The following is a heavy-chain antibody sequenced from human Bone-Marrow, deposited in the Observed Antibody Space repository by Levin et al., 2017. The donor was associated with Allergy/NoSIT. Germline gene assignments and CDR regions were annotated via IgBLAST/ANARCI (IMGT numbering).Heavy chain of an antibody. D-gene: IGHD5-18*01. J-gene: IGHJ4*02. Sequence: SETLSLTCTVSGGSISTYYWSWIRQPPGKGLEWIGYVYYSGSTNYNPSLKSRVTMSVDTSKNHFSLKLSSVTAADTALYYCARHAGPIHLWLMDYWGQGTLVIVSS. CDR1: GGSISTYY. CDR3: ARHAGPIHLWLMDY. V-gene: IGHV4-59*08. CDR2: VYYSGST.